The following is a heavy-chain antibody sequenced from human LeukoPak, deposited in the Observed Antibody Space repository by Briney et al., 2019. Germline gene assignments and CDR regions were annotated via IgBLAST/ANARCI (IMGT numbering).Heavy chain of an antibody. V-gene: IGHV1-8*01. Sequence: ASVKVSCKASGYTFTSYDINWVRQATGQGLEWMGYMNANSGKTGYAQKFQDRVTMTWDTSISTAYMELSSLRSEDTAVYYCARARAVAATTDYWGQGTLVTVSS. J-gene: IGHJ4*02. D-gene: IGHD6-19*01. CDR2: MNANSGKT. CDR3: ARARAVAATTDY. CDR1: GYTFTSYD.